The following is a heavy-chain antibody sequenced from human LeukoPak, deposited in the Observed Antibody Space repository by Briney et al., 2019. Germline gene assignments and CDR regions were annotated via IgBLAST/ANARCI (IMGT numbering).Heavy chain of an antibody. Sequence: SETLSLTCAVYGGSFSGYYWSWIRQPPGKGLEWIGEINHSGSTNYNPSLKSRVTISVDTSRNQFSLKLSSVTAADTAVYYCARAAGYITDWGQGTLVTVSS. D-gene: IGHD1-14*01. V-gene: IGHV4-34*01. CDR1: GGSFSGYY. CDR2: INHSGST. CDR3: ARAAGYITD. J-gene: IGHJ4*02.